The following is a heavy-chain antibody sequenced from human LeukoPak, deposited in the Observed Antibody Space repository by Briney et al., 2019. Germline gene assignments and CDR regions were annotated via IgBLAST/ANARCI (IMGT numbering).Heavy chain of an antibody. V-gene: IGHV3-11*01. CDR3: ARGLQQLLPVTTIRRNYHYYGMDV. CDR1: GFTFNDYY. Sequence: GGSLRLSCAASGFTFNDYYMNWIRQVPGKGLEWVSYISRSGSTIYYTDSVKGRFTISRDNAKNSLYLQMNSLRAEDTAVYYCARGLQQLLPVTTIRRNYHYYGMDVWGQGTTVTVSS. CDR2: ISRSGSTI. J-gene: IGHJ6*02. D-gene: IGHD4-17*01.